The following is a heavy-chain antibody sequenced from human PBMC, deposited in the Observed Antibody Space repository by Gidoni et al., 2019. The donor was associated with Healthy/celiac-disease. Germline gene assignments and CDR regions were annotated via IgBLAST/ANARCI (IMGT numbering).Heavy chain of an antibody. CDR1: GFTFSSYA. D-gene: IGHD2-2*03. Sequence: EVQLVESGGGLVQPGGSLRLSCAASGFTFSSYAMHWVRQAPGKGLEYVSAISSNGGSTYYANSVKGRFTISRDNSKNTLYLQMGSLRAEDMAVYYCARDPLPDGYCSSTSCSWGWFDPWGQGTLVTVSS. V-gene: IGHV3-64*01. CDR3: ARDPLPDGYCSSTSCSWGWFDP. J-gene: IGHJ5*02. CDR2: ISSNGGST.